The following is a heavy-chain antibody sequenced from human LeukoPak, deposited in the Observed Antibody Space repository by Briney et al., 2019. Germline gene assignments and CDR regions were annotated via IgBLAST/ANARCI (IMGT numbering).Heavy chain of an antibody. CDR1: GYTFTSYA. CDR2: INAGNGNT. D-gene: IGHD4-17*01. J-gene: IGHJ4*02. V-gene: IGHV1-3*01. Sequence: ASVKVSCKASGYTFTSYAMHWVRQAPGTRLEWMGWINAGNGNTKYSQKFQGRVTITRDTSASTAYMELSSLRSEDTAVYYCARVSDYGDYGYWGQGTLVTVSS. CDR3: ARVSDYGDYGY.